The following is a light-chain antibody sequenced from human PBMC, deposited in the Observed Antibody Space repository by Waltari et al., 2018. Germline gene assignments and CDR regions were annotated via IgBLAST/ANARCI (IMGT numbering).Light chain of an antibody. CDR2: EVI. Sequence: QSALTPPASVSGAPGQSITISCTGTTGDGGTSNFVHWYQHHPGKVPTLIIYEVIKRPSGISDRFTGSKSGNTASLSISGLQAEDEADYYCCSYVQKDIWLFGGGTKVTVL. CDR1: TGDGGTSNF. V-gene: IGLV2-23*02. CDR3: CSYVQKDIWL. J-gene: IGLJ3*02.